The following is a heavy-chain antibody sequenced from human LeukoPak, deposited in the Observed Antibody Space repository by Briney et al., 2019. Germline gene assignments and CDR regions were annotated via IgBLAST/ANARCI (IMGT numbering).Heavy chain of an antibody. V-gene: IGHV4-38-2*01. CDR2: IFHNGNT. CDR3: GRYGAIFDL. CDR1: GYSIRSGYH. J-gene: IGHJ2*01. D-gene: IGHD1-26*01. Sequence: PSETLSLTCAVSGYSIRSGYHWGWIRQPPGKGLEWIGFIFHNGNTNYNPSLNSRLTISEDTSQNQFSLKFKSVTAADTAVYYCGRYGAIFDLWGPGTAVTVSS.